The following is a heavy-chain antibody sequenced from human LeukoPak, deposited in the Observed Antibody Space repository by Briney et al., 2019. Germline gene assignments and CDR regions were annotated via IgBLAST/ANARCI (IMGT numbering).Heavy chain of an antibody. Sequence: PGGSLRLSCAASGFTFSSYGMSWARQAPGKGLEWVSAIRGSGGSTYYADSVKGRFTISRDNCKNTLYLQMNSLRAEDTAVYYCAKDRIVVVPPAIAPVDYWGQGTLVTVSS. CDR1: GFTFSSYG. CDR2: IRGSGGST. V-gene: IGHV3-23*01. D-gene: IGHD2-2*01. CDR3: AKDRIVVVPPAIAPVDY. J-gene: IGHJ4*02.